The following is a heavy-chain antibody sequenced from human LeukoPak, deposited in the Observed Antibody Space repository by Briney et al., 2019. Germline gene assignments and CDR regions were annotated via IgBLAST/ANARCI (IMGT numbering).Heavy chain of an antibody. CDR1: GFNFDRYT. J-gene: IGHJ4*02. V-gene: IGHV3-43*01. CDR3: AKELDTMFFDY. D-gene: IGHD3-10*02. CDR2: AGWAGGTA. Sequence: GGSLRLSCATSGFNFDRYTIHWVRQAPGKGLEWVSLAGWAGGTAFYSDSVRGRFTISRDSGRKSVYLQMNSLTTDDTAFYFCAKELDTMFFDYWGQGALVTVSS.